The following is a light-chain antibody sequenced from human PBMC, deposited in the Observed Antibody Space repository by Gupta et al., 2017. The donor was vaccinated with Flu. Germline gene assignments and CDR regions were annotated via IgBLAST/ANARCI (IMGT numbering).Light chain of an antibody. CDR3: QRYDGSPLT. CDR2: ATS. CDR1: QGIGSE. V-gene: IGKV1-27*01. J-gene: IGKJ4*01. Sequence: DTQMTQSPSSLSASIGDRVTITCRASQGIGSELAWYQKKPGKLPRLLICATSTLQSGVQSRFSGGGYGTDFTLTISSLQPEDGATYYCQRYDGSPLTFGGGTKVEIK.